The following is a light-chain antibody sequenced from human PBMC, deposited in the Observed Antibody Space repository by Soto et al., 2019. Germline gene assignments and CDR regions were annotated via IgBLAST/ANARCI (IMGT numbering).Light chain of an antibody. Sequence: QLVLTQPPSASGTPGQRVTISCSGSSSNIGSNYVYWYQQLPGTAPKLLIYRNNQRPSGVPDRFSGSKSGTSASLAISGLRSEDEADYYCAASDDSLWGVFGTGTKLTVL. CDR1: SSNIGSNY. CDR3: AASDDSLWGV. J-gene: IGLJ1*01. CDR2: RNN. V-gene: IGLV1-47*01.